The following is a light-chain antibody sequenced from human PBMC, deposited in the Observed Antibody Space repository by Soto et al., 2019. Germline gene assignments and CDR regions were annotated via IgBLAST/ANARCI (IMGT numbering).Light chain of an antibody. CDR2: DVS. CDR1: SSDIGGYKY. J-gene: IGLJ2*01. V-gene: IGLV2-14*03. CDR3: SSYSSSSTLVV. Sequence: QSALTQPASVSGSPGQSITISCIGTSSDIGGYKYVSWYQHHPGKAPKLMIYDVSDRPSGVSNRFSGSKSGNTASLTISGLQAEDEADYYCSSYSSSSTLVVFGGGTQVTVL.